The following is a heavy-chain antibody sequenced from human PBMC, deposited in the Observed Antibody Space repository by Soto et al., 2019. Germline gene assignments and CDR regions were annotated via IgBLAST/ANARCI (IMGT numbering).Heavy chain of an antibody. D-gene: IGHD1-7*01. Sequence: GGSLRLSCAASGLTFRNYWMHWVRQAPGKGLVWVSRINGDGTATSYADSVKGRFTVSRDNAKNTLNLQMNSLRAEDTAVYYCARDPAAAGTRFWGQGTLVTVSS. J-gene: IGHJ4*02. CDR1: GLTFRNYW. CDR3: ARDPAAAGTRF. V-gene: IGHV3-74*01. CDR2: INGDGTAT.